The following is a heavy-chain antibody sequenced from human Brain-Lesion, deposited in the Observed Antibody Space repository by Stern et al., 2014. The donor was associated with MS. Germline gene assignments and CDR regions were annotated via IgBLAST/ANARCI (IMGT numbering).Heavy chain of an antibody. J-gene: IGHJ4*02. CDR2: IYYRGST. V-gene: IGHV4-39*01. Sequence: QVQLQELGPGLVKPSETLSLTCTVSGGSISSSSYYWGWIRQPPGKGLEWIGSIYYRGSTYYNPSLKSRVTISMDTSKNQFSLRLSSVTAADTAVYFCAKLWLGQLPESPFDYWGQGTLVTVSS. CDR3: AKLWLGQLPESPFDY. D-gene: IGHD3-10*01. CDR1: GGSISSSSYY.